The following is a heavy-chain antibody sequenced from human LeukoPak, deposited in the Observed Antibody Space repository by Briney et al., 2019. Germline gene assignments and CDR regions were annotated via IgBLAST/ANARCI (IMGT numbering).Heavy chain of an antibody. CDR2: INSDGSST. CDR3: ANHLEYCSTGSCSYFDY. D-gene: IGHD2-15*01. CDR1: GFTVSSNY. Sequence: GGSLRLSCAASGFTVSSNYMSWVRQAPGKGLVWVSRINSDGSSTNYADSVKGRFTISRDNSKNMLYLQMNSLRADDTAVYYCANHLEYCSTGSCSYFDYWGQGTLVTVSS. V-gene: IGHV3-74*01. J-gene: IGHJ4*02.